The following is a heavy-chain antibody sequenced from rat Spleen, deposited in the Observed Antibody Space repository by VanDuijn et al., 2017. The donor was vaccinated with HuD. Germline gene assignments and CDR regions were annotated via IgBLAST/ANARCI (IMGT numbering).Heavy chain of an antibody. CDR1: GFSLTSYG. J-gene: IGHJ2*01. CDR2: IWGDGST. D-gene: IGHD1-4*01. V-gene: IGHV2-77*01. Sequence: QVQMKETGPGLVQTTQTLSVTCTVSGFSLTSYGLHWVRQAPGKGLEWRGIIWGDGSTNYNSALKSRLSISRDTSKSQVFLTMNSLQTDDTAVYYCAEIRERGDWGQGVMVTVSS. CDR3: AEIRERGD.